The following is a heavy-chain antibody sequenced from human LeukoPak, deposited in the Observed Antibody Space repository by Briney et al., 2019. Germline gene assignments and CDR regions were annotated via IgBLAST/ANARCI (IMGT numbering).Heavy chain of an antibody. Sequence: PGGSLRLSCAASGFTFSSYGMHWVRQVPGKGLEWVAFIRYDGSNKYYADSVKGRFTISRDNSKNTLYLQMNSLRAEDTAVYYCAKAQGPYYGSGSPSSLDYWGQGTLVTVSS. D-gene: IGHD3-10*01. CDR1: GFTFSSYG. J-gene: IGHJ4*02. CDR3: AKAQGPYYGSGSPSSLDY. CDR2: IRYDGSNK. V-gene: IGHV3-30*02.